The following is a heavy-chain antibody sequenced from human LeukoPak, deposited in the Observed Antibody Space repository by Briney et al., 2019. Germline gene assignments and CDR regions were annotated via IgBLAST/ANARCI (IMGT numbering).Heavy chain of an antibody. CDR1: GFTFSSYA. CDR3: ARVEGNIVTTTEGYFDY. D-gene: IGHD5-12*01. V-gene: IGHV3-23*01. J-gene: IGHJ4*02. CDR2: ISGSGGST. Sequence: PGGSLRLSCAASGFTFSSYAMNWVRQAPGKGLEWVSGISGSGGSTYYADSVKGRFTISRDNSKNTLYLQMNSLRAEDTAVYYCARVEGNIVTTTEGYFDYWGQGTLVTVSS.